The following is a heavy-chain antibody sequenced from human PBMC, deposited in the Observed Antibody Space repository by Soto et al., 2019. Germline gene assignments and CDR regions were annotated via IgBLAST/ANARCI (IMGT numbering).Heavy chain of an antibody. CDR3: ARKPYSHYYGMDV. D-gene: IGHD2-21*01. J-gene: IGHJ6*02. Sequence: GASVEVSRKGSGYIFSGYGFNWVRLAPGQGLEWMGWIIPYNDNTKYAENFQGRVTLTTDTSTNTVYMELRSLTPDDTGVYFCARKPYSHYYGMDVWG. CDR1: GYIFSGYG. V-gene: IGHV1-18*01. CDR2: IIPYNDNT.